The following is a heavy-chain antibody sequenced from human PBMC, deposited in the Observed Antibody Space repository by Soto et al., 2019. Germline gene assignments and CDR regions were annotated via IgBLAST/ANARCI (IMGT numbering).Heavy chain of an antibody. CDR1: GGSINSGGHY. D-gene: IGHD5-18*01. Sequence: QVQLQESGPGLVKPSQTLSLTCSVSGGSINSGGHYWSWIRQHPGKGLEWIGHIYKTGSTDFNPSLKDRLTISIVTSKNQFSLSLRSVTDADTAVYYCARDRIQFSVDVWGQGTTVTVSS. CDR2: IYKTGST. CDR3: ARDRIQFSVDV. J-gene: IGHJ6*02. V-gene: IGHV4-31*03.